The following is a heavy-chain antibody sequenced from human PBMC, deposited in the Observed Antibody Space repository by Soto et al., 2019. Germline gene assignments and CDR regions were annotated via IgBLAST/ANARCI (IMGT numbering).Heavy chain of an antibody. CDR1: GFTFSDCY. J-gene: IGHJ4*02. D-gene: IGHD6-13*01. CDR2: VSGSGSSP. CDR3: VKGKESGYRGAFDS. V-gene: IGHV3-23*01. Sequence: PGGSLRLSCAASGFTFSDCYMSWIRQAPGKGLEWVSGVSGSGSSPYYADSVKGRLTISKDKSKNTLYLDLNNLRSEDTAVYFCVKGKESGYRGAFDSWGQGTMVTVSS.